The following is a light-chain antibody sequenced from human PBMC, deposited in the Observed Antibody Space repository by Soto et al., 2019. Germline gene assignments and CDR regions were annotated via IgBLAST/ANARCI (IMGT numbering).Light chain of an antibody. CDR2: AAS. J-gene: IGKJ2*01. CDR1: QSISSY. V-gene: IGKV1-39*01. Sequence: DIQMTQSPSSLSASVGDRVTITCRASQSISSYLNWYQQKPGKAPKLLIYAASSLQGGVPSRFSGSGSGTDFTLTISSLQPEDFATYYCQQNYSTPHTFGQGTKLEIK. CDR3: QQNYSTPHT.